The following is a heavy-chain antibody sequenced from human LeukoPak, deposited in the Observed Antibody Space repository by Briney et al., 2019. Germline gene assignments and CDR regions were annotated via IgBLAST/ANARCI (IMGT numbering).Heavy chain of an antibody. D-gene: IGHD2-15*01. J-gene: IGHJ4*02. CDR3: ASSRGGGVAAHAY. CDR2: MNPNSGNT. Sequence: ASVNVSCKASVYTFTSYDINWVRQATGQGLEWMGWMNPNSGNTGYAQKFQGRVTMTRNTSISTAYMELSSLRSEDTAVYYCASSRGGGVAAHAYWGQGTLVTVSS. V-gene: IGHV1-8*01. CDR1: VYTFTSYD.